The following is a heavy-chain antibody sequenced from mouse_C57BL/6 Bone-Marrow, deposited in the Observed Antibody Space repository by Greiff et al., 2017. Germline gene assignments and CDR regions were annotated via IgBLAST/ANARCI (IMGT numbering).Heavy chain of an antibody. CDR1: GFNIKDYY. CDR2: IDPEDGDT. V-gene: IGHV14-1*01. CDR3: TAYYYGSSPSYFDY. J-gene: IGHJ2*01. Sequence: VQLKESGAELVRPGASVKLSCTASGFNIKDYYMHWVKQRPEQGLEWIGRIDPEDGDTEYAPKFQGKATMTADTSSNTAYLQLSSLTSEDTAVYYCTAYYYGSSPSYFDYWGQGTTLTVSS. D-gene: IGHD1-1*01.